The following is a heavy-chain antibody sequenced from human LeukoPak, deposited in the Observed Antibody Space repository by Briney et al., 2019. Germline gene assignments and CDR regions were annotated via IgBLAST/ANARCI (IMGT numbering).Heavy chain of an antibody. D-gene: IGHD3-3*01. CDR2: MAHDGSNI. Sequence: PGGSLRLSCAASGFTFNSYAMHWVRQGPGKGLEWVAVMAHDGSNIYYAGSVQGRLTISRDDSKDTLYLQMNSLRLEDTAVYYCARASDRMYDEFWEGYFSSFDFWGQGTLVTVSS. CDR3: ARASDRMYDEFWEGYFSSFDF. V-gene: IGHV3-30-3*01. J-gene: IGHJ4*02. CDR1: GFTFNSYA.